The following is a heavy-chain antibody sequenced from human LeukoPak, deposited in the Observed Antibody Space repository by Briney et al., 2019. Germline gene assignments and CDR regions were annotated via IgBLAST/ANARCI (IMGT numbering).Heavy chain of an antibody. Sequence: SETLSLTCAVYCGSFSGYYWSWIRQPPGKGLEWIGEINHSGSTNYNPSLKSRVTISVDTSKNQFSLKLSSVTAADTAVYYCARLGYCSGGSCYRYYYYYMDVWGKGTTVTVSS. CDR2: INHSGST. D-gene: IGHD2-15*01. CDR3: ARLGYCSGGSCYRYYYYYMDV. CDR1: CGSFSGYY. J-gene: IGHJ6*03. V-gene: IGHV4-34*01.